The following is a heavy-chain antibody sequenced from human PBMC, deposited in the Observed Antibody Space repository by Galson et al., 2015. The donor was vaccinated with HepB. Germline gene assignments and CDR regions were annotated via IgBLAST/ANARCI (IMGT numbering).Heavy chain of an antibody. CDR1: GFTFSSYE. V-gene: IGHV3-48*03. J-gene: IGHJ5*02. CDR3: ARDGRRGDLDP. D-gene: IGHD3-16*01. CDR2: ITGSDNTI. Sequence: SLRLSCAASGFTFSSYEMNWVRQAPGKGLEWVSYITGSDNTIFYADSVKGRFTISRDNTKNSLYLQMNSLRAADTAVYSCARDGRRGDLDPWGQGTLVTVSS.